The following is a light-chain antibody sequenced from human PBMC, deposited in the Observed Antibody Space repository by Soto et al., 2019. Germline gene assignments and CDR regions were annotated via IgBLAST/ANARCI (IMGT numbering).Light chain of an antibody. CDR2: DAS. V-gene: IGKV1-33*01. CDR1: QDINKY. CDR3: QQYDILHRT. Sequence: DIQMNQSPSSLSASVGDRVTITCQASQDINKYLNWYQQKPGKAPKLLIYDASNLETGVPSRFSGSGSGTDFTFTISSLQAEDLATYYCQQYDILHRTFGQGTRLEIK. J-gene: IGKJ5*01.